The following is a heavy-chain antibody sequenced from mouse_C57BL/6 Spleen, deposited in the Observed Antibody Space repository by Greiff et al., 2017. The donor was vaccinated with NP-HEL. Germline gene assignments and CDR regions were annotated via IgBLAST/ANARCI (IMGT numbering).Heavy chain of an antibody. CDR2: IHPNSGST. CDR1: GYTFTSYW. D-gene: IGHD2-4*01. CDR3: ARKYDYVYWYFDV. V-gene: IGHV1-64*01. J-gene: IGHJ1*03. Sequence: QVQLQQPGAELVKPGASVKLSCKASGYTFTSYWMHWVKQRPGQGLEWIGMIHPNSGSTNYNEKFKSKATLTVDKSSSTAYMQLSSLTSEDSAVYYCARKYDYVYWYFDVWGTGTTVTVSS.